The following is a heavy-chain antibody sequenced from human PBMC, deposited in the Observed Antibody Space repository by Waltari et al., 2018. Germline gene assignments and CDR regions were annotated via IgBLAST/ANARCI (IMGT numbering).Heavy chain of an antibody. CDR1: GDSIITSSNYY. J-gene: IGHJ5*02. CDR2: IYYRGST. Sequence: QLQLQESGSGLVKPSETLSLTCSVFGDSIITSSNYYWGWIRQPPGKGVEWIGSIYYRGSTYQNPALKSRGKISVDTSKDQFSLKLKDVTAADTAVYYCARLGDSSGYQYSHWFDPWGQGTLVTVSS. CDR3: ARLGDSSGYQYSHWFDP. D-gene: IGHD3-22*01. V-gene: IGHV4-39*01.